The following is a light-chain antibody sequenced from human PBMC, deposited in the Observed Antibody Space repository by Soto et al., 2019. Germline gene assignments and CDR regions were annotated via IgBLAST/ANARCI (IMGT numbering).Light chain of an antibody. CDR1: SSNIGNNY. J-gene: IGLJ2*01. V-gene: IGLV1-51*02. CDR3: GTWDSSLSAGVV. CDR2: ENN. Sequence: QSVLTQPPSVSAAPGQKVTISCSGSSSNIGNNYVSWYQQLPGTAPKLLIYENNKRPSGIPDRFSGSKSGTSATLGITGLQTGDEADYYCGTWDSSLSAGVVFGGGTK.